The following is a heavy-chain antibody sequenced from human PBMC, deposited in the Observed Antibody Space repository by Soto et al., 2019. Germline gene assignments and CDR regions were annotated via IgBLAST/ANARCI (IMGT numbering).Heavy chain of an antibody. CDR3: ARDRGPPGAPYGDYVF. V-gene: IGHV1-18*01. J-gene: IGHJ4*02. D-gene: IGHD4-17*01. CDR2: ISAYNGNT. CDR1: GYTFTSYG. Sequence: ASVKVSCKASGYTFTSYGISWVRQAPGQGLEWMGWISAYNGNTNYAQKLQGRVTMTTDTSTSTAYMELRSLRSDDTAVYYCARDRGPPGAPYGDYVFWGQGTLVTVSS.